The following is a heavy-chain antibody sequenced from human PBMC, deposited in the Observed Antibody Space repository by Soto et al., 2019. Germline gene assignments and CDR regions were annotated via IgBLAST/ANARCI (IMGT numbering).Heavy chain of an antibody. V-gene: IGHV3-23*01. CDR3: AKDRCLRHCSSFSCYSKIVRWYDP. J-gene: IGHJ5*02. CDR2: ISGSGESK. D-gene: IGHD2-2*01. CDR1: GFTFSDYV. Sequence: GGSLSLSCVASGFTFSDYVMSWVRQAPGKGLEWVSSISGSGESKYYADFVKGRFTISRDNSKTTLFVQMNSQRADYTAVYYCAKDRCLRHCSSFSCYSKIVRWYDPWGQGTQVTVSS.